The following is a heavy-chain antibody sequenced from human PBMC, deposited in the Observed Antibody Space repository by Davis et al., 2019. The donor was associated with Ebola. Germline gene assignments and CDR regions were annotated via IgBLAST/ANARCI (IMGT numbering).Heavy chain of an antibody. CDR1: GFTFSSYG. V-gene: IGHV3-30*03. J-gene: IGHJ4*02. D-gene: IGHD3-3*01. CDR2: ISYDGSEK. Sequence: GGSLRLSCAASGFTFSSYGMHWVRQAPGKGLEWVAVISYDGSEKYYVDSVKGRFTISRDNAKNSLYLQMNSLRAEDTAVYYCAREVSSDFWSGYFDYWGQGTLVSVSS. CDR3: AREVSSDFWSGYFDY.